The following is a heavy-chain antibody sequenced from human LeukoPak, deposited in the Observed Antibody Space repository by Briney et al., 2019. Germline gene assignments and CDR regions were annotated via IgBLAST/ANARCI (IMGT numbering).Heavy chain of an antibody. D-gene: IGHD6-13*01. J-gene: IGHJ4*02. CDR2: IYSSGNT. CDR3: ARVAAAGTTSRTRFDY. CDR1: GYSISSGYY. V-gene: IGHV4-38-2*02. Sequence: SETLSLTCTVSGYSISSGYYWGWIRQPPGKRLEWVGSIYSSGNTYYNPTLKSRVTISVDTSKNQFSLKLSSVTAADTAVYYCARVAAAGTTSRTRFDYWGQGTLVTVSS.